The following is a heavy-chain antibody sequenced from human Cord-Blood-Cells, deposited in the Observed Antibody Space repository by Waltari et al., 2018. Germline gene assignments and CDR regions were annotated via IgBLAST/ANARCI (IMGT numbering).Heavy chain of an antibody. CDR1: GGTFSSYA. CDR2: IIPILGIA. D-gene: IGHD1-1*01. CDR3: ALNASINWKFDY. V-gene: IGHV1-69*04. Sequence: QVQLVQSGAEVKKPGSSVKVSCKASGGTFSSYASSWVRQAPGQGLEWMGGIIPILGIANYAQKFQGRVTITADESTSTAYMELSSLRSEDTAVYYCALNASINWKFDYWGQGTLVTVSS. J-gene: IGHJ4*02.